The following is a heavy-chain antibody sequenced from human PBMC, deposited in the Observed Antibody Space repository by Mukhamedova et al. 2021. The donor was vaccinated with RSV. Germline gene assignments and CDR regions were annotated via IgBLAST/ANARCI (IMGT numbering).Heavy chain of an antibody. D-gene: IGHD3-22*01. CDR2: ISGSGGST. Sequence: VSAISGSGGSTYYADSVKGRFTISRDNSKNTLYLQMNSLRAEDTAVYYCAKVRYYDSSGPVDYWGQGTLVTVSS. CDR3: AKVRYYDSSGPVDY. J-gene: IGHJ4*02. V-gene: IGHV3-23*01.